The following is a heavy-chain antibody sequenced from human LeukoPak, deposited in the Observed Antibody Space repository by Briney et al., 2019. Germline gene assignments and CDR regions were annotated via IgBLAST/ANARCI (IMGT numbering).Heavy chain of an antibody. Sequence: SGPTLVKPTQTLTLTCTFSGFSLSTSGVGVGWIRQPPGKALEWLALIYWNDDKRYSPSLKNRLTITKDTSKNQVVLTMTNMDPVDTATYYCADESGTLEPFDYWGQGTLVTVST. D-gene: IGHD1-26*01. J-gene: IGHJ4*02. V-gene: IGHV2-5*01. CDR1: GFSLSTSGVG. CDR3: ADESGTLEPFDY. CDR2: IYWNDDK.